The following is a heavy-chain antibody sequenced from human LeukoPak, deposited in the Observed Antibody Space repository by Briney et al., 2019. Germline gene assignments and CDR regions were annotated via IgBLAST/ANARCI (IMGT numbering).Heavy chain of an antibody. CDR2: ISGSGGST. CDR3: AKKQGGIIVATTLHYYYGMDV. J-gene: IGHJ6*02. V-gene: IGHV3-23*01. Sequence: GGSLRLSCAASGFTFSSYAMSWVRQAPGKGLEWVSAISGSGGSTYYADSVKGRFTISRDNSKKTLYLQMNSLRAEDTAVYYCAKKQGGIIVATTLHYYYGMDVWGQGTTVTVSS. D-gene: IGHD5-12*01. CDR1: GFTFSSYA.